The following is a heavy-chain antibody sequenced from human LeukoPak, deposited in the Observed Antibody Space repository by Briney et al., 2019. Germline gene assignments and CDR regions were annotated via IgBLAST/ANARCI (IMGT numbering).Heavy chain of an antibody. Sequence: SETLSLTCAVSGFSISSDYYWAWVRQPPGKGLEWIGSIYNTGSAYYNPPLRTRVTISLDTTKNQFSLRLTSVSVADTAVYYCARDRGGPIHDYWGQGTLVT. V-gene: IGHV4-38-2*01. J-gene: IGHJ4*02. CDR2: IYNTGSA. D-gene: IGHD2-2*02. CDR3: ARDRGGPIHDY. CDR1: GFSISSDYY.